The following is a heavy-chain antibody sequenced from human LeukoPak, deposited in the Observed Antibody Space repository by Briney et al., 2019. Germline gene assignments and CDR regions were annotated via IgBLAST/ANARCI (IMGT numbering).Heavy chain of an antibody. CDR3: AKDGLLLWFREYYFDY. Sequence: PGGSLRLSCAASGFTFSSYGMSWVRQAPGKGLEWVSAISGSGGSTYFADSVKGRFTISRDNSKNTLYLQMNSLRAEDTAIYYCAKDGLLLWFREYYFDYWGQGTLVTVSS. CDR1: GFTFSSYG. CDR2: ISGSGGST. D-gene: IGHD3-10*01. V-gene: IGHV3-23*01. J-gene: IGHJ4*02.